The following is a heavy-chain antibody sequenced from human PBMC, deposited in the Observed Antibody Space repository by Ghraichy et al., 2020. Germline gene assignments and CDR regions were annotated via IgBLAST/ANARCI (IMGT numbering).Heavy chain of an antibody. Sequence: SVKVSCKASGGTFSSYAISWVRQAPGQGLEWMGGIIPIFGTANYAQKFQGRVTITADESTSTAYMELSSLRSEDTAVYYCAREFGCTNGVCYSMFDYWGQGTLVTVSS. V-gene: IGHV1-69*13. CDR3: AREFGCTNGVCYSMFDY. CDR1: GGTFSSYA. D-gene: IGHD2-8*01. CDR2: IIPIFGTA. J-gene: IGHJ4*02.